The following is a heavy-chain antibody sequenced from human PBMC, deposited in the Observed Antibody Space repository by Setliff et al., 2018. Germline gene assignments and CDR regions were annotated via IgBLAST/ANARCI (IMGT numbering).Heavy chain of an antibody. V-gene: IGHV4-59*01. J-gene: IGHJ4*02. Sequence: SETLSLTCTVSGGSISTYYWSWIRQPPGNGLEFIGYVYYSGTTNYDPSLKSRVTMSVDTSKNQSSLKLSSVTAADTAVYYCARGGTYRYFDYWGQGTLVTVSS. CDR1: GGSISTYY. CDR2: VYYSGTT. CDR3: ARGGTYRYFDY.